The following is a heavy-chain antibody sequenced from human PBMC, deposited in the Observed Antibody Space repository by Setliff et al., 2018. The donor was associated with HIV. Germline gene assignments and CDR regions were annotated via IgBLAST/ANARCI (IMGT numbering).Heavy chain of an antibody. CDR1: GGSVNGHY. D-gene: IGHD2-15*01. V-gene: IGHV4-59*02. Sequence: SETLSLTCTVSGGSVNGHYWNWIRLTPGKGLEWIGSIPYSGSTNYNPSLKSRVTISVDTSRNEFSLKLSSVTAADTAVYYCATDPTSYCTGGNCHSGRFASWGQGTLVTVSS. CDR3: ATDPTSYCTGGNCHSGRFAS. CDR2: IPYSGST. J-gene: IGHJ4*02.